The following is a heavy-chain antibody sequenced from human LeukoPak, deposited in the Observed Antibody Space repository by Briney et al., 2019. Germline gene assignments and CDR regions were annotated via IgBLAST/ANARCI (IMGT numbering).Heavy chain of an antibody. V-gene: IGHV3-23*01. D-gene: IGHD6-6*01. J-gene: IGHJ6*03. CDR1: GFTFSSYS. CDR2: ISNSGVST. CDR3: ARMSSTEIYYFYYMDV. Sequence: EGSLRLSCAASGFTFSSYSMNWVRQAPGKGLEWVSAISNSGVSTYYADSVKGRFTISRDNSKNTLYLQVDSLRAEDTAVYYCARMSSTEIYYFYYMDVWGKGTTVTVSS.